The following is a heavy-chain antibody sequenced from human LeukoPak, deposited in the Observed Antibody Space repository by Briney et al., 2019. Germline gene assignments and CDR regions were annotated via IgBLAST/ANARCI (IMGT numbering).Heavy chain of an antibody. V-gene: IGHV3-21*01. J-gene: IGHJ3*01. D-gene: IGHD3-3*01. CDR3: ARDGSFWSGFHAFDL. CDR2: ISSSSSYI. CDR1: GFTFSSYG. Sequence: GGSLRLSCAASGFTFSSYGMHWVRQAPGKGLEWVSSISSSSSYIYYADSVKGRFTISRDNAKKSLYLEMSSLRAEDTAVYYCARDGSFWSGFHAFDLWGQGTVVTVSS.